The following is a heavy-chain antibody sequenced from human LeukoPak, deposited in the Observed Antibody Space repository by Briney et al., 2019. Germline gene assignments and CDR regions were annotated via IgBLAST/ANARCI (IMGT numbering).Heavy chain of an antibody. CDR1: GYTLTSYG. Sequence: GASVKVSCKASGYTLTSYGISGVRQAPGQGLEWVGWISAYNGNTNYAQKLQGRVTMTTDTSTSTAYMELRRLRSDDTAVYYCARVVVSIMITFGGVIPTGYFDNWGQGTLVTVSS. CDR2: ISAYNGNT. J-gene: IGHJ4*02. CDR3: ARVVVSIMITFGGVIPTGYFDN. D-gene: IGHD3-16*02. V-gene: IGHV1-18*01.